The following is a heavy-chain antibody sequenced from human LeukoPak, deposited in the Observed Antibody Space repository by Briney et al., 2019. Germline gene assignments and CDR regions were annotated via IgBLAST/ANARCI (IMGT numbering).Heavy chain of an antibody. Sequence: ASVTVSCKASGYTFTSYYMHWVRQAPGQGLEWMGIINPSGGSTSYAQKFQGRVTMTRDTSTSTVYMELSSLRSEDTAVYYCARGAPIVVVVPAAIGYWGQGTLVTVSS. V-gene: IGHV1-46*01. CDR2: INPSGGST. J-gene: IGHJ4*02. D-gene: IGHD2-2*02. CDR3: ARGAPIVVVVPAAIGY. CDR1: GYTFTSYY.